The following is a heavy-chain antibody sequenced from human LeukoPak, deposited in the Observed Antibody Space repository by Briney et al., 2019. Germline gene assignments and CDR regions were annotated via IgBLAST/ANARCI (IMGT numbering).Heavy chain of an antibody. CDR2: IYYSGST. CDR1: GGSISGYY. D-gene: IGHD3-22*01. CDR3: ARINYYDSSGYYPHYYYYYYMDV. Sequence: MSSETLSLTCTVSGGSISGYYWSWIRQPPGKGLEWIGSIYYSGSTNYNPSLKSRVTMSVDTSKNQFSLKLSSVTAADTAVYYCARINYYDSSGYYPHYYYYYYMDVWGKGTTVTISS. J-gene: IGHJ6*03. V-gene: IGHV4-59*12.